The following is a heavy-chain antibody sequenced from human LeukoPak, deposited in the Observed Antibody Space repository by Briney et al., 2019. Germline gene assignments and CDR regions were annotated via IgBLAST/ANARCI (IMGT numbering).Heavy chain of an antibody. CDR3: AIAPATAGNY. CDR1: GFTVSSYY. J-gene: IGHJ4*02. D-gene: IGHD1-1*01. V-gene: IGHV3-66*01. CDR2: IYSGGST. Sequence: GGTLRLSCAASGFTVSSYYMSWVRQAPGKGLEWVSVIYSGGSTYYAASVKGRFTISRDNSKNTLYLQMSSLRAEDTAVYYCAIAPATAGNYWGQGTLVTVSS.